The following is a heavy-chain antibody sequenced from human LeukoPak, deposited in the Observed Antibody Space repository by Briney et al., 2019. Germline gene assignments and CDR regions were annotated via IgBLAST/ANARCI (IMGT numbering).Heavy chain of an antibody. CDR1: GGSISSGGYY. Sequence: SETLSLTCTVSGGSISSGGYYWTWIRQPPGKGLEWIGYIYHSGSTYYNPSLKSRVTISVDRSKNQFSLKLRSVTAADTAVYYCARAVYSSSALDYWGQGTLVTVSS. CDR3: ARAVYSSSALDY. D-gene: IGHD6-13*01. J-gene: IGHJ4*02. CDR2: IYHSGST. V-gene: IGHV4-30-2*01.